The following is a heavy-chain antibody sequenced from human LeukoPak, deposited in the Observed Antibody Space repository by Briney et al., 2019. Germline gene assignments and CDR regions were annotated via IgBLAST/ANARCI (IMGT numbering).Heavy chain of an antibody. V-gene: IGHV4-59*01. Sequence: SETLSLTCTVSGGSLGNYYWSWIRQPPGKGLEWIGYIYYSGSTNYNPSLKSRVTISVDTSKNQFSLNLTSVTPADTAVYYCARSGSYSGICDYWGQGTLVTVSS. CDR3: ARSGSYSGICDY. CDR2: IYYSGST. J-gene: IGHJ4*02. CDR1: GGSLGNYY. D-gene: IGHD1-26*01.